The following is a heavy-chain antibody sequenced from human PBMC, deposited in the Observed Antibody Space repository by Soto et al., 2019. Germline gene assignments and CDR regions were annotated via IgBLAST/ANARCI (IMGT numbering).Heavy chain of an antibody. V-gene: IGHV4-31*03. CDR1: GGSISSGGYY. Sequence: TLSLTCTVSGGSISSGGYYWSWIRQHPGKGLEWIGYIYYSGSTYYNPSLKSRVTISVDTSKNQFSLKLSSVTAADTAVYYCARLDIVVVPAAMPHLLFDYWGQGTLVTVSS. CDR2: IYYSGST. CDR3: ARLDIVVVPAAMPHLLFDY. J-gene: IGHJ4*02. D-gene: IGHD2-2*03.